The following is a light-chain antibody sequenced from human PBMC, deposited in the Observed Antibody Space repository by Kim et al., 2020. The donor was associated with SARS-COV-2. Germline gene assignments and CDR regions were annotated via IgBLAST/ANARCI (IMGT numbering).Light chain of an antibody. CDR2: EVS. J-gene: IGLJ2*01. Sequence: GQSVTITCTATSSDVGGYNYVSWYQPHPGKAPKLMIYEVSKRPSGVPDRFSGSKSGNTASLTVSGLQAEDEADYYCSSYAGSNNLVFGGGTQLTVL. V-gene: IGLV2-8*01. CDR3: SSYAGSNNLV. CDR1: SSDVGGYNY.